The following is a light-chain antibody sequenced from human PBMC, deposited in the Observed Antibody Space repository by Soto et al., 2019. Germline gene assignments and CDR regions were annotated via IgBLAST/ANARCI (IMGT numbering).Light chain of an antibody. Sequence: EIVLTQSPATLSLSPGERATLSCRASQSVSTYLAWYQHKPGQAPRLLIYDASNWATGIPARFSGSGSGTDFTLTISSLEPEDSAVYYCQQRSHWPPWTFGQGTKVEI. CDR3: QQRSHWPPWT. V-gene: IGKV3-11*01. CDR2: DAS. CDR1: QSVSTY. J-gene: IGKJ1*01.